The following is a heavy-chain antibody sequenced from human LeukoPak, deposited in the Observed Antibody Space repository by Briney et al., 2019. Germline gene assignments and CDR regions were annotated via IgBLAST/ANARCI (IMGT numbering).Heavy chain of an antibody. J-gene: IGHJ4*02. V-gene: IGHV4-39*02. CDR3: TRDIGDFVSDF. Sequence: SETLSLTCTVSGGSIGSGYYWAWIRHPPGKVLEWIGSIHYGGTTHYNPSLQSRVTISADTSKNQFALDLRSVTAADTAVYYCTRDIGDFVSDFWGQGTLVTVSS. CDR2: IHYGGTT. D-gene: IGHD2-21*02. CDR1: GGSIGSGYY.